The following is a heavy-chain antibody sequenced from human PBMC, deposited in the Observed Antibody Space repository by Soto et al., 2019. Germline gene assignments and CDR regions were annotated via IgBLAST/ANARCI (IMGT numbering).Heavy chain of an antibody. CDR3: ARDRKYGGNSVVDY. D-gene: IGHD2-21*02. J-gene: IGHJ4*02. CDR1: GGSISSGDYY. Sequence: QVPLQESGPGLVKPSQTLSLTCTVSGGSISSGDYYWSWIRQLPGKGLEWIGYIYYSGSTSYNPSLRSRITISVDTSKNQFPLQRNSVTAADTAVYYCARDRKYGGNSVVDYWGQGTLVTVSS. CDR2: IYYSGST. V-gene: IGHV4-31*03.